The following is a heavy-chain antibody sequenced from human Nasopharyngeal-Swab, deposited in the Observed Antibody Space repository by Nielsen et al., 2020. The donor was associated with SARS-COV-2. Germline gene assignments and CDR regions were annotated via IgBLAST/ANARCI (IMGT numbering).Heavy chain of an antibody. V-gene: IGHV5-51*01. CDR1: GASFTSYW. Sequence: GGSLRLSCKGSGASFTSYWMGWVRKMPGKGLEWMGIIYPGDSDTRYSPSFQGQVTISADKSISTAYLQWSSLKASDTAMYYCAAGGGYCSGGSCWWGQGTLVTVSS. CDR2: IYPGDSDT. D-gene: IGHD2-15*01. J-gene: IGHJ4*02. CDR3: AAGGGYCSGGSCW.